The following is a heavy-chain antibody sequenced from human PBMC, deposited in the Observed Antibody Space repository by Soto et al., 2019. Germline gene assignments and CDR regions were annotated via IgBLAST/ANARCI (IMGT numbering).Heavy chain of an antibody. CDR1: GFTFSSYA. CDR3: AKSPRQQPYTASTDY. V-gene: IGHV3-23*01. CDR2: ISGSGGST. D-gene: IGHD6-13*01. J-gene: IGHJ4*02. Sequence: GESLKISCAASGFTFSSYAMSWVRQAPGKGLEWVSAISGSGGSTYYADSVKGRFTISRDNSKNTLYLQMNSLRAEDTAVYYCAKSPRQQPYTASTDYWGQGTLVTVSS.